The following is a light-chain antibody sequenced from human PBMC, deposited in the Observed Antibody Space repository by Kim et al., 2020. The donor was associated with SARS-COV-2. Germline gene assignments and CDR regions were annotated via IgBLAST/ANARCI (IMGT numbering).Light chain of an antibody. CDR3: QQYDDWPRA. Sequence: EIVMTQSPVTLSVSPGEGATLSCRASQSISSHLAWYQQKPGQPPRRLIYGASTRDTGIPARFSASGSGTEFTLTISSLQSEDFAVYYCQQYDDWPRAFGQGTKVDIK. CDR2: GAS. CDR1: QSISSH. J-gene: IGKJ1*01. V-gene: IGKV3D-15*01.